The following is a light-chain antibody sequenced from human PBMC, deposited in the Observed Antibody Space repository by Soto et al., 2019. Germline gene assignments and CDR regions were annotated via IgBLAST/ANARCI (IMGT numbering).Light chain of an antibody. CDR2: KAS. CDR1: QSISSW. V-gene: IGKV1-5*03. J-gene: IGKJ5*01. CDR3: QQSYSTPIT. Sequence: IQMAQSPSTRTASVGDRVTITWRASQSISSWLAWYQQKPGKAPKLLIYKASSLESGVPSRFSGSGSGTDFTLTISGLQPDDFATYYCQQSYSTPITFGQGTRLEN.